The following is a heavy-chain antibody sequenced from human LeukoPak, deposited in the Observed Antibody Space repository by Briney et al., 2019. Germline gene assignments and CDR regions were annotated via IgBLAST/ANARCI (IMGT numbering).Heavy chain of an antibody. J-gene: IGHJ3*02. V-gene: IGHV3-64D*06. Sequence: GGSLRLSCAASGFXFNTYAISWVRQAPGKGLEYVSAISSSGGSTYYADSVKGRFTISRDNSKDTLYLQMSSLRAEDTTVYYCVKSAGFDWLSPLDAFDIWGQGTMVTVSS. CDR3: VKSAGFDWLSPLDAFDI. D-gene: IGHD3-9*01. CDR2: ISSSGGST. CDR1: GFXFNTYA.